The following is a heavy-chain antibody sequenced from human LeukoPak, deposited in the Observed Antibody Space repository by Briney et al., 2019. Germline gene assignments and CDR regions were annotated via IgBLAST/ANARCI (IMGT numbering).Heavy chain of an antibody. CDR1: GYTFTGYY. J-gene: IGHJ4*02. Sequence: ASVKVSCKASGYTFTGYYMHWVRQAPGQGLEWMGWINPNSGGTNYAQKFQGRVTMTRDTSISTAYMELSRLRSDDTAVYYCARGGAGLLWFGELPYYWGQGTLVTVSS. D-gene: IGHD3-10*01. CDR2: INPNSGGT. CDR3: ARGGAGLLWFGELPYY. V-gene: IGHV1-2*02.